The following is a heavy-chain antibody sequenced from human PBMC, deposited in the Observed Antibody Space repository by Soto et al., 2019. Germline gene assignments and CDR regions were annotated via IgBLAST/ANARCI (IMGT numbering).Heavy chain of an antibody. CDR2: ISAHNGDT. CDR1: GYNFANYG. J-gene: IGHJ6*02. D-gene: IGHD3-3*01. Sequence: QVQLVQSEAEVKKPGASLKVSCRASGYNFANYGISWVRQAPGQGLEWMGWISAHNGDTKYARKVQGRVTMNADTSTSTAYMEMWSLRSDDTAVYYCARDAAYNDFWGGVMELYSYDMDVWGQGTTVTV. CDR3: ARDAAYNDFWGGVMELYSYDMDV. V-gene: IGHV1-18*01.